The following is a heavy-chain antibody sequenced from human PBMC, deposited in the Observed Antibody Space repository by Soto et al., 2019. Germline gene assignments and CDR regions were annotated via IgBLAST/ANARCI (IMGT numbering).Heavy chain of an antibody. J-gene: IGHJ4*02. V-gene: IGHV3-33*01. D-gene: IGHD6-13*01. CDR3: ARDRVIAAAAPGY. CDR2: IWYDGSNK. Sequence: GGSLRLSCAASGFTFSSYGMHWVRQAPGKGLEWVAVIWYDGSNKYYADSVKGRFTISRDNSKNTLYLQMNSLRAEDTAVYYCARDRVIAAAAPGYWGQGTLVTVSS. CDR1: GFTFSSYG.